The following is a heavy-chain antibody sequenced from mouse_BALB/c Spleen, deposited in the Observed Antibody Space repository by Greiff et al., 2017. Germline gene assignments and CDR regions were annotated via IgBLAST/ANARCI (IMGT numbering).Heavy chain of an antibody. CDR2: INPYNDGT. CDR1: GYTFTSYV. V-gene: IGHV1-14*01. Sequence: VQLQQSGPELVKPGASVKMSCKASGYTFTSYVMHWVKQKPGQGLEWIGYINPYNDGTKYNEKFKGKATLTSDKSSSTAYMELSSLTSEDSAVYDCARWGYGNPAWFAYWGQGTLVTVSA. J-gene: IGHJ3*01. D-gene: IGHD2-10*02. CDR3: ARWGYGNPAWFAY.